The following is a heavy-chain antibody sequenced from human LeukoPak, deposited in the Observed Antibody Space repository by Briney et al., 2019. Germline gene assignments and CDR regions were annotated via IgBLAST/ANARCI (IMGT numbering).Heavy chain of an antibody. CDR2: IYYSGST. CDR1: GGSISSSSYY. Sequence: SETLSLTCTVSGGSISSSSYYWGWIRQPPGKGLEWIGSIYYSGSTYYNPSLKSRVTISVDTSKNQFSLKLSSVTAADTAVYYCAVRVDIVATKGWFDPWGQGTLVTVSS. D-gene: IGHD5-12*01. J-gene: IGHJ5*02. CDR3: AVRVDIVATKGWFDP. V-gene: IGHV4-39*07.